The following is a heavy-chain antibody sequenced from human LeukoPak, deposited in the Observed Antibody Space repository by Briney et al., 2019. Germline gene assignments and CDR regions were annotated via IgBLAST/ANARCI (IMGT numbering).Heavy chain of an antibody. CDR3: ARADDLDY. D-gene: IGHD1-1*01. CDR1: GASISTSSFY. Sequence: SETLSLTCSVSGASISTSSFYWGWIRQPPGKGLQWIGSFYYGASTYYNPSLKSRVTISVDTSKNQFSLNLSSVTAADTAVYYCARADDLDYWGQGSLVIVSS. CDR2: FYYGAST. V-gene: IGHV4-39*07. J-gene: IGHJ4*02.